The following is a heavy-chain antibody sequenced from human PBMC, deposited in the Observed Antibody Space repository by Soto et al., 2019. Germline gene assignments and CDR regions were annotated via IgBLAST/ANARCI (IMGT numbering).Heavy chain of an antibody. D-gene: IGHD1-26*01. Sequence: QVQLVQSGAEMKRPGSSLKVSCETSGGIFTNYTFHWVRQAPGQGLEWMGWIIPVLDIANYAHKLQGRITITSDKSTSTAYLEVTSLKFADTAIYFCAKAPTASSPFDYWGQGTLVTVSS. V-gene: IGHV1-69*02. J-gene: IGHJ4*02. CDR3: AKAPTASSPFDY. CDR2: IIPVLDIA. CDR1: GGIFTNYT.